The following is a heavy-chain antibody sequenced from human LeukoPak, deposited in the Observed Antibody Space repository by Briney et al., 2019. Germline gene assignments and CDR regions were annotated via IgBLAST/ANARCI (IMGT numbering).Heavy chain of an antibody. D-gene: IGHD6-13*01. CDR2: IYYSGST. CDR3: ARPAAARLTGFDP. CDR1: GGSISSSSYY. Sequence: SETLSLTCTVSGGSISSSSYYWGWIRQPPGKGLEWIGSIYYSGSTYYNPSLKSRVTISVDTSKNQFSLKLSSVTAADTAVYYCARPAAARLTGFDPWGQGTLVTVSS. J-gene: IGHJ5*02. V-gene: IGHV4-39*01.